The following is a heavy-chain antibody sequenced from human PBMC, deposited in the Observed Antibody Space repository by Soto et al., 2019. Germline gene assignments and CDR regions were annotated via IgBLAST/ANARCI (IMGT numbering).Heavy chain of an antibody. CDR1: GFTFSDYG. CDR3: AKEMYPRTVLDSSSPWGDY. CDR2: VSYDGSYK. J-gene: IGHJ4*02. Sequence: QVQLVESGGGVAQPGRSLRLSCAVSGFTFSDYGMHWVRQAPGKGLEWVAVVSYDGSYKYYADSVKGRFTVSRDLFGNTLFLQMNSLRLEDTAVYFCAKEMYPRTVLDSSSPWGDYWGQGTLVAVSS. V-gene: IGHV3-30*18. D-gene: IGHD6-6*01.